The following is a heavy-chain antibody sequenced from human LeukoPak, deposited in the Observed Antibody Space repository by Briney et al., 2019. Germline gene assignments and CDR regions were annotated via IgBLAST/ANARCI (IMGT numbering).Heavy chain of an antibody. CDR3: GPEPAAIGWFDP. Sequence: GGSLRLSCAASGFTFSSYSMNWVRQAPGKGLEWVSSISSSSSYIYYADSVKGRFTISRDNAKNSLYLQMNSLRAEDTAVYYCGPEPAAIGWFDPWGQGTLVTVSS. CDR1: GFTFSSYS. J-gene: IGHJ5*02. V-gene: IGHV3-21*01. D-gene: IGHD2-2*01. CDR2: ISSSSSYI.